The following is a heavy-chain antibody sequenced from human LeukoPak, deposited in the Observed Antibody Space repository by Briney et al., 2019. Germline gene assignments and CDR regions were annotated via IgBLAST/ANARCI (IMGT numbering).Heavy chain of an antibody. Sequence: GGSLRLSCAASGFTFSSYWMSWVRQAPGKGLEWVANIKQDGSEKYYVDSVKGRFTISRDNAKNSLYLQMNSLRAEDTAVYYCARSGYYDSSGHLDYWGQGTLVTVSS. V-gene: IGHV3-7*01. CDR3: ARSGYYDSSGHLDY. D-gene: IGHD3-22*01. CDR1: GFTFSSYW. CDR2: IKQDGSEK. J-gene: IGHJ4*02.